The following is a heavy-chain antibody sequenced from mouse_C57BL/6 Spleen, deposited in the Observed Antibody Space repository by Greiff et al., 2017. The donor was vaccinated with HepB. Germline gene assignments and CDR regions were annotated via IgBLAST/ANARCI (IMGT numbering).Heavy chain of an antibody. CDR3: ASQLTSAMDY. Sequence: VKLMESGPGLVQPSQRLSITCTVSGFSLTSYGVHWVRQSPGKGLEWLGVIWSGGSTDYNAAFISRLSISKDNSKSQVFFKMNSLQADDTAIYYCASQLTSAMDYWGQGTSVTVSS. CDR1: GFSLTSYG. D-gene: IGHD3-3*01. CDR2: IWSGGST. J-gene: IGHJ4*01. V-gene: IGHV2-2*01.